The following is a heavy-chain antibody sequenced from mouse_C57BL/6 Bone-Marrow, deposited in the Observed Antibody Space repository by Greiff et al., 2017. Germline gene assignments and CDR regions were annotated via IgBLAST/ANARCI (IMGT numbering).Heavy chain of an antibody. CDR1: GFNIKDDY. Sequence: EVQLQQSGAELVRPGASVKLSCTASGFNIKDDYMHWVKQRPEQGLEWIGWIDPENGDTEYASKFQGKATITADTSSNTAYLQLSSLTSEDTAVYDCTTGYYGSSPWFAYWGQGTLVTVSA. J-gene: IGHJ3*01. CDR3: TTGYYGSSPWFAY. V-gene: IGHV14-4*01. CDR2: IDPENGDT. D-gene: IGHD1-1*01.